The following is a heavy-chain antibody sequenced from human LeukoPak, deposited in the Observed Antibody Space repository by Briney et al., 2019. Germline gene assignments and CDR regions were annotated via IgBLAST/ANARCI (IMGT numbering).Heavy chain of an antibody. J-gene: IGHJ4*02. V-gene: IGHV1-2*06. CDR1: GYTFTGYY. D-gene: IGHD1-26*01. Sequence: ASVKVSCKASGYTFTGYYMHWVRPAPGQGLEWMGRINPNSGGTNYAQKFQGRVTMTRDTSISTAYMELSRLRSDDTAVYYCAREGAGSYYSFDYWGQGTLVTVSS. CDR2: INPNSGGT. CDR3: AREGAGSYYSFDY.